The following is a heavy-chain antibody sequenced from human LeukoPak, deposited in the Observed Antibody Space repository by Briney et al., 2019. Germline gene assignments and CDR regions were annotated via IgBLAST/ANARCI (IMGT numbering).Heavy chain of an antibody. CDR2: ISGSGGST. CDR3: AREGSGYDY. V-gene: IGHV3-23*01. J-gene: IGHJ4*02. CDR1: GFSFSNYA. D-gene: IGHD2-15*01. Sequence: GGSLRLSCAASGFSFSNYAMSWVRQAPGKGLEWVSGISGSGGSTYYADSVKGRFTISRDNARNSLFLQMNSLRAEDTAMYYCAREGSGYDYWGQGTLVTVSS.